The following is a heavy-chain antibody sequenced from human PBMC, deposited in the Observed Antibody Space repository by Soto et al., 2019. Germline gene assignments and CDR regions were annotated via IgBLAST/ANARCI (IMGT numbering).Heavy chain of an antibody. CDR2: IYPGNSET. CDR3: AKEAGSAYYGMDV. V-gene: IGHV5-51*01. CDR1: GYIFSIYW. Sequence: GESLKISCKGSGYIFSIYWIGWVRQVPGKGLEWMGIIYPGNSETRYSPSFQGQVTLSADKSINTAYLQWSSLKASDTATYYCAKEAGSAYYGMDVWGQGTTVTVSS. D-gene: IGHD6-19*01. J-gene: IGHJ6*02.